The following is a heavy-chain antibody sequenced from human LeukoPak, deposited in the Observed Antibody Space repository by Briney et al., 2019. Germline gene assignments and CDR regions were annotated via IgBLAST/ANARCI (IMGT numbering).Heavy chain of an antibody. J-gene: IGHJ4*02. D-gene: IGHD6-19*01. V-gene: IGHV4-34*01. CDR1: GGSFSDYD. CDR2: INHSGST. CDR3: ARGQWLDNY. Sequence: SETLSLTCAVYGGSFSDYDWTWIRQPPGKGLEWIGEINHSGSTSYNPSLESRATISRDTFRKQFSLRLNPVTAADTAVYYCARGQWLDNYWGQGTLVTVSS.